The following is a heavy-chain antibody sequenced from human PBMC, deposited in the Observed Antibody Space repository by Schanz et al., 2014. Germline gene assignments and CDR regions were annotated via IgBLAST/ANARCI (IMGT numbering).Heavy chain of an antibody. J-gene: IGHJ4*02. V-gene: IGHV1-69*09. CDR3: ARAPTAYCSDTSCLGTPVDY. D-gene: IGHD2-2*01. CDR2: IIPSLGLA. CDR1: GGTFSSFG. Sequence: QVQLVQSGAEVKKPGSSVKVSCKASGGTFSSFGINWVRQAPGQGLEWMGRIIPSLGLAKYEQKFQDKVAITADTSTTTAYMELSGLRSEDTAVYYCARAPTAYCSDTSCLGTPVDYWGQGTLVTVSS.